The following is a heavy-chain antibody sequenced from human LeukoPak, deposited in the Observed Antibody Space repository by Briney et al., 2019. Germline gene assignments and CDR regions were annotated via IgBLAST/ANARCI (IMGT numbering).Heavy chain of an antibody. Sequence: PGGSLRLSCAASGFTFSSYEMNWVRQAPGKGLEWVSYISSSGSTIYYADSVKGRFTISRDNAKNSLYLQMNSLRAEDTAVYYXXXXXXXYGSGSYSPPYYFDYWGQGTLVTVSS. J-gene: IGHJ4*02. CDR1: GFTFSSYE. CDR3: XXXXXXYGSGSYSPPYYFDY. V-gene: IGHV3-48*03. CDR2: ISSSGSTI. D-gene: IGHD3-10*01.